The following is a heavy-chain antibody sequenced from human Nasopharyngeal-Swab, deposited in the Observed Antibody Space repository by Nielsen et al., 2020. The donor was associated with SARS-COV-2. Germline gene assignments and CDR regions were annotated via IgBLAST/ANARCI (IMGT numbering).Heavy chain of an antibody. CDR3: ARGNGAFDY. Sequence: SQTLSLTCAVYGGSFSGYYWSWIRQPPGKGLEWIGEINHSGSTNYNPSLKGRVTISVDTSKNQFSLKLSSVTAADTAVYYCARGNGAFDYWGQGTPVTVSS. CDR1: GGSFSGYY. D-gene: IGHD4-17*01. V-gene: IGHV4-34*01. CDR2: INHSGST. J-gene: IGHJ4*02.